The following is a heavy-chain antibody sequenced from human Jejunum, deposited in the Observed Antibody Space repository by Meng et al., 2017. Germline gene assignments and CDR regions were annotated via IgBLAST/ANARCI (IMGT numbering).Heavy chain of an antibody. D-gene: IGHD3-16*02. CDR2: IHHSGST. CDR3: AREWSGSFRHFDY. CDR1: GGSISSSDW. V-gene: IGHV4-4*02. J-gene: IGHJ4*02. Sequence: QGHLQEAGPGLLKPSGTLSLTCGASGGSISSSDWWSWVRQPPGKGLEWIGEIHHSGSTNYNPSLKSRVTISVDKSKNQFSLKLSSVTAADTAVYYCAREWSGSFRHFDYWGQGTLVTVSS.